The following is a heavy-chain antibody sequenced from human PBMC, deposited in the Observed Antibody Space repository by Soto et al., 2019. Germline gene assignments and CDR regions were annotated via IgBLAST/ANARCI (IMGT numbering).Heavy chain of an antibody. Sequence: EVQLVEPGGGLVKPGGSLRLSCAASGFTFSNAWMSWVRQAPGKGLEWVGRIKSKTDGGTTDYAAPVKGRFTISRDDSKNTLYLQMNSLITEDTAVHYCATGITAVRGVITYWGQGALVTVSS. V-gene: IGHV3-15*01. D-gene: IGHD3-10*01. CDR1: GFTFSNAW. CDR3: ATGITAVRGVITY. J-gene: IGHJ4*02. CDR2: IKSKTDGGTT.